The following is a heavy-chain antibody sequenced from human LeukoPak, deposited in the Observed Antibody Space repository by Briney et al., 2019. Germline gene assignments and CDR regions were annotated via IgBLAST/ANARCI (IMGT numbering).Heavy chain of an antibody. CDR1: GCSISSSSYY. CDR3: AGHSAYPPAGYFDY. Sequence: PSETLSLTCTVSGCSISSSSYYWVWIRQPPGKGLDWIGSSYYSGSTYYNPSLESRVTISVDTSKNQCSLKPSSVTPADAAVYDCAGHSAYPPAGYFDYWGQGPLVPVSS. D-gene: IGHD2-21*01. J-gene: IGHJ4*02. CDR2: SYYSGST. V-gene: IGHV4-39*07.